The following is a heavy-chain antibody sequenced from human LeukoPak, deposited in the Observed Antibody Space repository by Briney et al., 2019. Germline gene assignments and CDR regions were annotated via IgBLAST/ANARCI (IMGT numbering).Heavy chain of an antibody. D-gene: IGHD3-3*01. CDR2: ISAYNGNT. V-gene: IGHV1-18*01. CDR3: ARDAYLEWLCTYYGMDV. CDR1: GYTFTSYG. Sequence: ASVKVSCKASGYTFTSYGISWVRQAPGQGLEWMGWISAYNGNTNYAQKLQGRVTMTTDTSTSTAYMELRSLRSDDTAVYYCARDAYLEWLCTYYGMDVWGQGTTVTVSS. J-gene: IGHJ6*02.